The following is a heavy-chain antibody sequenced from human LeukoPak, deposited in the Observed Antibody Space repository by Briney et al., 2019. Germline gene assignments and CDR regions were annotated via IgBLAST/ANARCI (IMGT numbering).Heavy chain of an antibody. CDR1: GYTLSELS. Sequence: RASVKVSCKVSGYTLSELSTHWARQAPGKGLEWMGGFDPEDGETIYAQKFRGRVTMTEDISSDTAYMELSSLRSEDTAVYYCATEGDLLLDSWGQGTLVTVSS. CDR3: ATEGDLLLDS. CDR2: FDPEDGET. D-gene: IGHD1-26*01. V-gene: IGHV1-24*01. J-gene: IGHJ4*02.